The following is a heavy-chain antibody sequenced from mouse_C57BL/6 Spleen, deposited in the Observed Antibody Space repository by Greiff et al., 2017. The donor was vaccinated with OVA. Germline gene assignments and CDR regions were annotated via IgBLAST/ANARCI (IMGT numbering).Heavy chain of an antibody. CDR3: ARDVGEVYYGNYVGGAMDY. V-gene: IGHV2-6*03. Sequence: QVQLQQSGPGLVAPSPSLSISCTVSGFSLTSYGVHWVRQPPGQGLEWLVVIWSDGSTTYNSALKSSLSISKDNSKSQVYLKRNSFQTDDTVMYYGARDVGEVYYGNYVGGAMDYWGQGTSVTVSS. CDR1: GFSLTSYG. CDR2: IWSDGST. J-gene: IGHJ4*01. D-gene: IGHD2-1*01.